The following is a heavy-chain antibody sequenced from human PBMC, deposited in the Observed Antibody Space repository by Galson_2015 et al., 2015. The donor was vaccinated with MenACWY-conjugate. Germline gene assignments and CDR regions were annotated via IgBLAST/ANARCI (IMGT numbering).Heavy chain of an antibody. Sequence: SLRLSCAASGFTFSSYAMHWVRQAPGKGLEWVAVISYDGSNKHYADSVKGRFTISRDNSKNTLYLQMNSLRAEDTAVYYCARESSGSYDYWGQGTLVTVSS. D-gene: IGHD1-26*01. J-gene: IGHJ4*02. CDR1: GFTFSSYA. CDR3: ARESSGSYDY. V-gene: IGHV3-30*04. CDR2: ISYDGSNK.